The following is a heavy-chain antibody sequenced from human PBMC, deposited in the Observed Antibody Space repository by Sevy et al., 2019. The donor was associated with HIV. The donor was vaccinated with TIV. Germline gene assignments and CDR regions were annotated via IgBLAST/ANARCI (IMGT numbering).Heavy chain of an antibody. D-gene: IGHD3-3*01. J-gene: IGHJ6*02. CDR2: ISYDGSNK. CDR3: ARSFTIFGVVIVGGYYYGMDV. Sequence: GGSLRLSCAASGFTFSSYAMHWVRQAPGKGLEWVAVISYDGSNKYYADSVKDRFTISRDNSKNTLYLQMNSLRAEDTAVYYCARSFTIFGVVIVGGYYYGMDVWGQGTTVTVSS. CDR1: GFTFSSYA. V-gene: IGHV3-30-3*01.